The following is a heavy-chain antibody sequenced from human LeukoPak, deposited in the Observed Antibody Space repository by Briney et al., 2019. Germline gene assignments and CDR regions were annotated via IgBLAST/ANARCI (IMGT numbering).Heavy chain of an antibody. CDR1: GFTFSSYG. Sequence: AGGSLRPSCAASGFTFSSYGMSWVRQAPGKGLEWVSAISGSAVSTYYADSVKGRFTISRDNSKNTLYLQMNSLRVEDTAVYYCAKAVPKAVVTPSFDYWGQGTLVTVSS. CDR2: ISGSAVST. V-gene: IGHV3-23*01. D-gene: IGHD4-23*01. J-gene: IGHJ4*02. CDR3: AKAVPKAVVTPSFDY.